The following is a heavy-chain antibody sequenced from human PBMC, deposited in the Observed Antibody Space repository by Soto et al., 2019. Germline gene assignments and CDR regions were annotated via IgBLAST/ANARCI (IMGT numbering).Heavy chain of an antibody. CDR3: AGTYSSGWYPIAYYGMDV. CDR1: GGSMISYY. J-gene: IGHJ6*02. CDR2: IYYSGST. Sequence: SETLSLTCTVSGGSMISYYWSWIRQPPGRGLEWIGFIYYSGSTNYNPSLKSRVTISVDTSKNQFSLKLSSVTAADTAVYYCAGTYSSGWYPIAYYGMDVWGQGTTVTVSS. V-gene: IGHV4-59*08. D-gene: IGHD6-19*01.